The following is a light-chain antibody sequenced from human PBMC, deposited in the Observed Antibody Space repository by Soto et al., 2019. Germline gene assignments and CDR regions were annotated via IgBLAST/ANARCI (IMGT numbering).Light chain of an antibody. CDR1: SSDVGGYNY. CDR3: SSYTSSSTLV. V-gene: IGLV2-14*01. Sequence: QSALTQPASVSGSPGQSITISCTGTSSDVGGYNYVSWYQQHPGKAPKLMIYEVSNQPSGVSNRFSGSKSGNTASLTISRLQAEDEADYYCSSYTSSSTLVFGGGTKLTVL. CDR2: EVS. J-gene: IGLJ2*01.